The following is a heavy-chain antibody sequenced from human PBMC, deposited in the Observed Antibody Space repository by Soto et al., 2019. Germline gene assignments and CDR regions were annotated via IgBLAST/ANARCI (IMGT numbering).Heavy chain of an antibody. CDR3: AREDCSSTSCRRSRRAWFDP. Sequence: ASVKVSCKASGYTFTSHGISWVRQAPGQGLEWMGWISAYNGNTNYAQKLQGRVTMTTDTSTSTAYMELRSLRSDDTAVYYCAREDCSSTSCRRSRRAWFDPWGQGTLVTVSS. CDR2: ISAYNGNT. CDR1: GYTFTSHG. V-gene: IGHV1-18*01. J-gene: IGHJ5*02. D-gene: IGHD2-2*01.